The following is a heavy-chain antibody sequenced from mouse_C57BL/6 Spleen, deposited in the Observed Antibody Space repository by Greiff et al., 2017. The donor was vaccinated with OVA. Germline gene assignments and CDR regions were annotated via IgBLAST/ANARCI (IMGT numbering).Heavy chain of an antibody. CDR2: INHNNGGT. CDR3: ARSYDCFDY. V-gene: IGHV1-26*01. CDR1: GYTFTDYY. Sequence: VQLQQSGPELVKPGASVKISCKASGYTFTDYYMNWVKQSHGKSLEWIGDINHNNGGTSYNEKFKGKATLTVDKSSSTAYMELRSLTSEDSAVYYCARSYDCFDYWGQGTTLTVSS. J-gene: IGHJ2*01. D-gene: IGHD2-4*01.